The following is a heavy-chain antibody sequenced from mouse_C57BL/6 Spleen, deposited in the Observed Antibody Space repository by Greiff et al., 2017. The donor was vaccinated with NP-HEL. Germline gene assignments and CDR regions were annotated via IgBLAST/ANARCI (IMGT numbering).Heavy chain of an antibody. CDR1: GYTFTSYW. V-gene: IGHV1-55*01. J-gene: IGHJ2*01. D-gene: IGHD1-1*01. Sequence: QVQLQQPGAELVKPGASVKMSCKASGYTFTSYWITWVKQRPGQGLEWIGDIYPGSGSTNYNDKFNSKATLTVDPSTSTAYLQLSSLTSEDSAFYYFAIYYGSSYGRSYFDYWGQGTTLTVSS. CDR2: IYPGSGST. CDR3: AIYYGSSYGRSYFDY.